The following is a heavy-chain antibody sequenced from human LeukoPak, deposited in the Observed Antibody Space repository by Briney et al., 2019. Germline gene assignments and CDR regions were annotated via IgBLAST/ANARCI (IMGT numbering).Heavy chain of an antibody. J-gene: IGHJ4*02. Sequence: ETLSLTCAVYGGSFSGYYWSWIRQPPGKGLEWIGEINHSGSTNYNPSLKSRVTISVDTSKNQFSLKLSSVTAADTAVYYCATGWVPDCSGGSCSLYYFDYWGRGTLVTVSS. CDR2: INHSGST. V-gene: IGHV4-34*01. D-gene: IGHD2-15*01. CDR1: GGSFSGYY. CDR3: ATGWVPDCSGGSCSLYYFDY.